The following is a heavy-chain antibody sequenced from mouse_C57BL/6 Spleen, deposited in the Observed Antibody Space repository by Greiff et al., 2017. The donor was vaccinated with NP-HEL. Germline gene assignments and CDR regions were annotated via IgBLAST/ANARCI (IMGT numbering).Heavy chain of an antibody. D-gene: IGHD1-2*01. V-gene: IGHV5-17*01. Sequence: EVKVVESGGGLVKPGGSLKLSCAASGFTFSDYGMHWVRQAPEKGLEWVAYISSGSSTIYYADTVKGRFTISRDNAKNTLFLQMTSLRSEDTAMYYCARKVSFYAMDYWGQGTSVTVSS. J-gene: IGHJ4*01. CDR2: ISSGSSTI. CDR3: ARKVSFYAMDY. CDR1: GFTFSDYG.